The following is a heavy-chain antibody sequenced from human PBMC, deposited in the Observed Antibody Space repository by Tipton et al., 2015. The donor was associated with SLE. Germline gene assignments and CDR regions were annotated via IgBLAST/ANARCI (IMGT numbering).Heavy chain of an antibody. D-gene: IGHD2-15*01. CDR2: FYCSGAT. CDR3: ARSLGAGLCSGGNCFEPLDY. V-gene: IGHV4-59*04. J-gene: IGHJ4*01. CDR1: GASLSGQY. Sequence: TLSLTCSVYGASLSGQYWSWIRKPPGKGLEWIGYFYCSGATYYSPSLQSRVTMSADTSKNQFSLKLNSVTAVDTAIYYCARSLGAGLCSGGNCFEPLDYWGQGILLTVPS.